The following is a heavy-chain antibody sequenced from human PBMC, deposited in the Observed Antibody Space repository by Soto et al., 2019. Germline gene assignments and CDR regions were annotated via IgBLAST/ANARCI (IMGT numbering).Heavy chain of an antibody. V-gene: IGHV3-74*01. CDR1: GFTFSSNW. D-gene: IGHD2-2*01. CDR2: VNSDGTGT. CDR3: ARQLLYGFGI. J-gene: IGHJ3*02. Sequence: PGGSLRLSCAASGFTFSSNWMHWVRQAPGKGPVWVSRVNSDGTGTYYADSVKGRFTLSRDNAKNTLYLQMNSLRAEDTAVYYCARQLLYGFGIWGHGTMVTVSS.